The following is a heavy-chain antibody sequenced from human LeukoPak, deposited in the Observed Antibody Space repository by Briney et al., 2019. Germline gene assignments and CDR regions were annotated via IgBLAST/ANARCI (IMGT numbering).Heavy chain of an antibody. V-gene: IGHV4-59*08. Sequence: SETLSLTCTVSGVSISSSFWSWVRQPPGKGLEWIGYISSSGSTNYNPSLKSRVAISVDTSKSQFPLRLTSVTAADTAVYYCARHRGTGTSRGFNFDVWGQGTLVTVSS. D-gene: IGHD4-23*01. CDR2: ISSSGST. J-gene: IGHJ4*02. CDR3: ARHRGTGTSRGFNFDV. CDR1: GVSISSSF.